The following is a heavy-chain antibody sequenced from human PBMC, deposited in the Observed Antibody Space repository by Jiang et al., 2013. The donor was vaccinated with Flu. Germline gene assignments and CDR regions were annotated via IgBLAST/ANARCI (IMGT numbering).Heavy chain of an antibody. Sequence: GAEVKKPGASVKVSCKASGYTFTSYAMHWVRQAPGQRLEWMGWINAGNGNTKYSQRFQGRVTITRDTSASTAYMELSSLRSEDTAVYYCATGLLWFGELESDYWGQGTLVTVSS. D-gene: IGHD3-10*01. V-gene: IGHV1-3*01. CDR1: GYTFTSYA. J-gene: IGHJ4*02. CDR3: ATGLLWFGELESDY. CDR2: INAGNGNT.